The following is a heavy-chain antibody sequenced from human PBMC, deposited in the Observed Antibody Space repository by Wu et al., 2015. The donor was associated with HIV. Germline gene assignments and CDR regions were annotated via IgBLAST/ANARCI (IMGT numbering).Heavy chain of an antibody. CDR2: ISAYNYNR. D-gene: IGHD4-11*01. Sequence: QVQLVQSGAEVKKPGSSVKVSCKASGYTFTSYVIAWVRQAPGQGLECMGWISAYNYNRKYAQNVQGRLTMTTDTSTSTAYMELRSLRSDDTAMYYCARDPLRAHLHDGLDIWGQGTLVTVSS. V-gene: IGHV1-18*01. J-gene: IGHJ3*02. CDR1: GYTFTSYV. CDR3: ARDPLRAHLHDGLDI.